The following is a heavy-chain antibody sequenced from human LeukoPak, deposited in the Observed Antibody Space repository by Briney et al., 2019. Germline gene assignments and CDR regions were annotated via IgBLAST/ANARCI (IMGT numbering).Heavy chain of an antibody. J-gene: IGHJ3*02. CDR2: INPSGGST. CDR3: ARDLHYYDSSGFATNAFDI. V-gene: IGHV1-46*01. D-gene: IGHD3-22*01. Sequence: ASVKVSCKASGYTFTSYYMHWVRQAPGQGLEWMGIINPSGGSTSYAQKFQGRVTMTRDTSTSTVYMELSSLRSEDTAVYYCARDLHYYDSSGFATNAFDIWGQGTMVTVSS. CDR1: GYTFTSYY.